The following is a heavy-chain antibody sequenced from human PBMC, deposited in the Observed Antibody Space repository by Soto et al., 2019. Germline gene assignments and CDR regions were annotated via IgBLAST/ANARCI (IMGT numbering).Heavy chain of an antibody. D-gene: IGHD3-3*01. Sequence: QLHLVQSGAVVKKPGASVTVSCSASGYPVTAYYMHWVRQAPGRGLEWMGGINPATGAAKYTQTFQGRVTMDRDTSTSTVFMELSGLTSEDTAGFYCARGGGVGVAGSAAFDMWGQGTLVTVSS. J-gene: IGHJ3*02. CDR3: ARGGGVGVAGSAAFDM. V-gene: IGHV1-2*02. CDR1: GYPVTAYY. CDR2: INPATGAA.